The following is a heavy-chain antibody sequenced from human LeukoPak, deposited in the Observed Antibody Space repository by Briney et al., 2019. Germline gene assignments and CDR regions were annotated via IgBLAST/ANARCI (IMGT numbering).Heavy chain of an antibody. Sequence: SQTLSLTCTVSGGSISSGDYYWSWIRQPPGKGLEWIGYIYYSGSTYYNPSLKSRVTISVDTSKNQFSLKLSSVTAADTAVYYCARANDSSGYYAFDIWGQGTMVTVSS. CDR1: GGSISSGDYY. D-gene: IGHD3-22*01. J-gene: IGHJ3*02. CDR2: IYYSGST. CDR3: ARANDSSGYYAFDI. V-gene: IGHV4-30-4*01.